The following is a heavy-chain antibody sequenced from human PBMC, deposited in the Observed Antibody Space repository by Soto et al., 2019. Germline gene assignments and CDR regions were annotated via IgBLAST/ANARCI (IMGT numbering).Heavy chain of an antibody. Sequence: PGGSLRLSCAASGFTFNSYDMHWVRQVTGKGLEWVSAIGTAGAPYYPGSVKGRFTISRENAKNSLYLQMNSLRDGDTAVYYCARGSTYSGLDVWGQGTTVTVSS. CDR3: ARGSTYSGLDV. J-gene: IGHJ6*02. V-gene: IGHV3-13*05. CDR1: GFTFNSYD. CDR2: IGTAGAP.